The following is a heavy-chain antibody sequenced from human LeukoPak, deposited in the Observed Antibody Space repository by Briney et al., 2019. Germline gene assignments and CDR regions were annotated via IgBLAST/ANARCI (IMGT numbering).Heavy chain of an antibody. CDR2: IWYDGSNQ. CDR3: ARAGVIWFGELFFDY. J-gene: IGHJ4*02. CDR1: GFSFSNHD. D-gene: IGHD3-10*01. Sequence: PGGSLRLSCAASGFSFSNHDMYWVRQAPGKGLEWVAVIWYDGSNQYYADSVKGRFTISRDNSKNTLYLQMNSLRAEDTAVYFCARAGVIWFGELFFDYWGQGTLVTVSS. V-gene: IGHV3-33*08.